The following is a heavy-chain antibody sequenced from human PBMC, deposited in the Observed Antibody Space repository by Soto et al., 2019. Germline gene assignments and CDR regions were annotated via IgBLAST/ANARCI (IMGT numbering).Heavy chain of an antibody. J-gene: IGHJ4*02. CDR3: AKDESEQLVPDYFDP. CDR1: GFTFSTYA. D-gene: IGHD6-13*01. CDR2: ISGSGGGT. Sequence: TGGSLRLSCAASGFTFSTYAMSWVRQAPGRGLERVSAISGSGGGTYYADSVKGRFTISRDNSKTTLYLQMNSLRAEDTAVYYCAKDESEQLVPDYFDPWGQGTLVTVSS. V-gene: IGHV3-23*01.